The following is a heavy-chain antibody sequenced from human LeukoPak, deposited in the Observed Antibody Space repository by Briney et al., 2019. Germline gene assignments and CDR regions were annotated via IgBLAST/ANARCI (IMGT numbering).Heavy chain of an antibody. Sequence: PSETLSLTCTVSGGSINSGSYYWSWVRQPAGRGLEWIGRIYTSGSTNYNPSLKSRVTISVDTSKNQFSLKLSSVTAAETAVYFCARGANNWFDPWGQGTLVTVSS. CDR1: GGSINSGSYY. V-gene: IGHV4-61*02. CDR3: ARGANNWFDP. CDR2: IYTSGST. J-gene: IGHJ5*02.